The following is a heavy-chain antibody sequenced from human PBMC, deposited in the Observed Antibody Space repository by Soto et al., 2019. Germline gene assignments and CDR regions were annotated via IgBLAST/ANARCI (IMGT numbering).Heavy chain of an antibody. V-gene: IGHV3-23*01. CDR1: GFTFSSYA. D-gene: IGHD2-15*01. Sequence: PGGSLRLSCAASGFTFSSYAMSWVRQAPGKGLEWVSAISGSGGSTYYADSVKGRFTISRDNSKNTLYLQMNSLRAEDTAVNYCANHPGYCSGGSCYHYWGQGTLVTVSS. CDR3: ANHPGYCSGGSCYHY. J-gene: IGHJ4*02. CDR2: ISGSGGST.